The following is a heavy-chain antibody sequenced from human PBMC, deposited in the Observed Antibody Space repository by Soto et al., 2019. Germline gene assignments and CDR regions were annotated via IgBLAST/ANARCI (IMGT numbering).Heavy chain of an antibody. Sequence: QVQLVESGGGVVQPGRSLRLSCAASGFTFSSYGMHWVRQAPGKGLEWVAVIWYDGSNKYYADSVKGRFTISRDNSKNTLYLQMNSLRAEDTAGYYCARDGDIVVVPAAMLDYWGQGTLVTVSS. D-gene: IGHD2-2*01. CDR2: IWYDGSNK. V-gene: IGHV3-33*01. J-gene: IGHJ4*02. CDR1: GFTFSSYG. CDR3: ARDGDIVVVPAAMLDY.